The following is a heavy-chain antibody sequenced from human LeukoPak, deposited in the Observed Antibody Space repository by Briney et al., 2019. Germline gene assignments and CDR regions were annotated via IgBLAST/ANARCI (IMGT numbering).Heavy chain of an antibody. CDR2: IKQDGSEK. CDR3: AREMATISTTTFDY. Sequence: GRSLRLSCAASGFTFSSYWMSWVRQAPGKGLECVANIKQDGSEKYYVDSVKGRFTISRDNAKNSLYLQMNSLRAEDTAVYYCAREMATISTTTFDYWGQGTLVTVSS. V-gene: IGHV3-7*01. J-gene: IGHJ4*02. D-gene: IGHD5-24*01. CDR1: GFTFSSYW.